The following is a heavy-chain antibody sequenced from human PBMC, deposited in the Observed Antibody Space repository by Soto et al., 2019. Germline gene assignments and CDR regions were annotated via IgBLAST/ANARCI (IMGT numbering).Heavy chain of an antibody. V-gene: IGHV1-18*04. J-gene: IGHJ6*02. D-gene: IGHD3-16*02. Sequence: QVQLVQSGAEVKKPGASVKVSCKASGYTFTSYGISWVRQAPGQGLEWMGWFSAYNGNTNYAQKLQGRVTVTTDTSTSTAYMELRSLRSDDTAVYYCARDQQYFAVWGSYRPLYYGMDVWGQGTTVTVSS. CDR1: GYTFTSYG. CDR2: FSAYNGNT. CDR3: ARDQQYFAVWGSYRPLYYGMDV.